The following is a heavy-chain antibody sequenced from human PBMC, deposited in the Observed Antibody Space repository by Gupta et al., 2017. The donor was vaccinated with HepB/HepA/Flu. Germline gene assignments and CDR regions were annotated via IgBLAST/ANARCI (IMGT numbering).Heavy chain of an antibody. Sequence: QVQLLESGGGVVQPGRSLRLSCAASGSTFSSYAMHWVRQAPGKGLEWVAVISYDGSNKYYADSVKGRFTISRDNSKNTLYLQMNSLRAEDTAVYYCARGRLMVRGVIEYYFDYWGQGTLVTVSS. CDR2: ISYDGSNK. CDR1: GSTFSSYA. CDR3: ARGRLMVRGVIEYYFDY. J-gene: IGHJ4*02. V-gene: IGHV3-30-3*01. D-gene: IGHD3-10*01.